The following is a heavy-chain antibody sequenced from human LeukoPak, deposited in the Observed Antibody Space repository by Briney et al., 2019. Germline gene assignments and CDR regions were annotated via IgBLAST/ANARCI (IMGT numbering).Heavy chain of an antibody. D-gene: IGHD6-13*01. CDR3: ARDWGLGQQLIPDNWFEP. J-gene: IGHJ5*02. Sequence: PGWSLRLSCAASGFTFSNYSINWVRQAPGKGLEWVSSISSSSSYIYYADSAKGPFTISRNNAKNSLYLQMNILRAEEKDVYYCARDWGLGQQLIPDNWFEPWGQGTMVTVSS. CDR1: GFTFSNYS. CDR2: ISSSSSYI. V-gene: IGHV3-21*01.